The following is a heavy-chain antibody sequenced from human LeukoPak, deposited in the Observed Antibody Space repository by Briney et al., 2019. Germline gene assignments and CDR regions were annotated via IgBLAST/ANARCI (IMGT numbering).Heavy chain of an antibody. V-gene: IGHV3-23*01. CDR2: ISGSGGNT. Sequence: PGGSLRLSCVDSGFTFSNYAMNWVRQAPGKGLELVSAISGSGGNTYYADSVKGRLTISRDNSRNTLFLQINSLRAEDTAVYYCAKAGGLDHYYYMDVWGKGTTVTVSS. CDR1: GFTFSNYA. J-gene: IGHJ6*03. CDR3: AKAGGLDHYYYMDV.